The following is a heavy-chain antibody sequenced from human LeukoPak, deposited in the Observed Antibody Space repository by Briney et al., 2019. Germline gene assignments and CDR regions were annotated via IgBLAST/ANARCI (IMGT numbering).Heavy chain of an antibody. Sequence: GGSLRLSCVASGFTFRSYVMSWVRQAPGKGLEWVSTIYTGGNTYYAASVKGRFTISRDFSKNTVFLHMNSLRAEDTAMYYCARGDDSGYYDYFDYWGQGALVTVSS. D-gene: IGHD3-22*01. CDR1: GFTFRSYV. CDR3: ARGDDSGYYDYFDY. V-gene: IGHV3-53*01. CDR2: IYTGGNT. J-gene: IGHJ4*02.